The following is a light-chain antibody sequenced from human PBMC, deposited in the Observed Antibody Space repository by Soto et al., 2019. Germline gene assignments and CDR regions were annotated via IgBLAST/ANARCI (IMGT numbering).Light chain of an antibody. Sequence: QSALAQPPSTSGSPGQSVTISCTGTSSDVGDYDYVSWYQQHPGKAPKLMIYEVNKRPSGVPDRFSGSKSGNTASLTVSGLQAEDEADYHCSSYASSNNVYVFGTGTKVTVL. J-gene: IGLJ1*01. CDR2: EVN. V-gene: IGLV2-8*01. CDR3: SSYASSNNVYV. CDR1: SSDVGDYDY.